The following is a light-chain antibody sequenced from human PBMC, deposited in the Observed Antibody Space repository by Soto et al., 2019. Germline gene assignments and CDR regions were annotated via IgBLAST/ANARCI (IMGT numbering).Light chain of an antibody. CDR1: SSDVDGYNY. CDR3: ISYTTISTYV. CDR2: DVS. Sequence: QSALTQPASVSGSPGRSIAISCTGTSSDVDGYNYVSWYQHHPGKAPKLMIYDVSSRPSGVSNRFSGSKSGNTASLTISGLQAEDEADYYCISYTTISTYVFGTGTKVTVL. V-gene: IGLV2-14*03. J-gene: IGLJ1*01.